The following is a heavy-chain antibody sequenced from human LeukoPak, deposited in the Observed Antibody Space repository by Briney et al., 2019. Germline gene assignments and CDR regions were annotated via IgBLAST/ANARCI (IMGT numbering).Heavy chain of an antibody. J-gene: IGHJ4*02. CDR2: ISSSGSYI. CDR3: ARDYDYKTDY. D-gene: IGHD4-11*01. V-gene: IGHV3-21*01. CDR1: GFTFSLSI. Sequence: GGSLRLSCAASGFTFSLSIMHWVRQAPGKGLEWVSSISSSGSYIYYADSVKGRFTISRDNAKNSLYLQMNSLRANDTAVYYCARDYDYKTDYWGQGTLVTVSS.